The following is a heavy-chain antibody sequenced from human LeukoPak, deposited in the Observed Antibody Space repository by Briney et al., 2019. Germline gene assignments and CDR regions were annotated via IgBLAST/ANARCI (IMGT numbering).Heavy chain of an antibody. J-gene: IGHJ6*03. CDR2: ISTYNGNT. D-gene: IGHD6-19*01. V-gene: IGHV1-18*01. CDR3: ARHLRYSSGWSASGMDV. CDR1: GYTFTIHG. Sequence: ASVTVSYKASGYTFTIHGISWVRQAPGQGGEGMGWISTYNGNTNYAQKLQGRVSMTTATSTSTAYMDLRSLRPDDTAVYYCARHLRYSSGWSASGMDVWGKGTTVTISS.